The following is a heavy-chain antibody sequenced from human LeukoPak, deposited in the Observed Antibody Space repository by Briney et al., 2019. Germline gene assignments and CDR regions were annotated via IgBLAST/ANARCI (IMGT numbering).Heavy chain of an antibody. CDR2: ISYDGSNK. CDR1: GFTFSSYG. CDR3: AKEGVGAAIDY. D-gene: IGHD1-26*01. Sequence: PGGSLRLSCAASGFTFSSYGMHWVRQAPGKGLEWVAVISYDGSNKYYADSVKGRFTISRDNSKNTLYLQMNSLRAEDTAVYYCAKEGVGAAIDYWGQGTLVTVSS. J-gene: IGHJ4*02. V-gene: IGHV3-30*18.